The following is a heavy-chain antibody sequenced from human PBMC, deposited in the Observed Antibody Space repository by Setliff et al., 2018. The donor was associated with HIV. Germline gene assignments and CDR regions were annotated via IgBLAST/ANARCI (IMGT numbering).Heavy chain of an antibody. J-gene: IGHJ4*02. D-gene: IGHD1-1*01. CDR2: INPSGGGT. V-gene: IGHV1-46*01. Sequence: ASVMVSCKASGYTFTSYYMHWVRRAPGQGLEWMGIINPSGGGTTYARKFQGRVTVTRDTSTTTVYMELSGLRSEDTAVYYCARATEAGTIDYWGQGTRVTVSS. CDR1: GYTFTSYY. CDR3: ARATEAGTIDY.